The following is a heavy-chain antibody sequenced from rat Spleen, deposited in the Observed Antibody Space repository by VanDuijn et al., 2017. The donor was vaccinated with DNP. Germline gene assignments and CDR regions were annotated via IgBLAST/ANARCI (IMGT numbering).Heavy chain of an antibody. D-gene: IGHD1-3*01. CDR3: TRGGSYDWFAY. CDR2: VSSGGST. V-gene: IGHV2-6*01. CDR1: GFSLTSYT. J-gene: IGHJ3*01. Sequence: QVQLKESGPGLVQPSQTLSLTCTVSGFSLTSYTVTWVRQPPGKGLEWIAAVSSGGSTYYNSGLKSRLSISRDTSKSQVFLKVNTLQTEDTAIYFCTRGGSYDWFAYWGQGTLVTVSS.